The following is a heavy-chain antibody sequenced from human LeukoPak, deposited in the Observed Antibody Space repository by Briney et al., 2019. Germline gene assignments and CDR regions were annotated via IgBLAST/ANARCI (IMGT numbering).Heavy chain of an antibody. Sequence: GGSLSLSCAASGFSFGIYGMHWVRQAPGKGLEWVAFIRYDGSNKYYADSVKGRFTIPRDNSKNTLYLQMNSLRAEDTAVYYCTAMVTVDYGGQGTLVTVSS. CDR3: TAMVTVDY. CDR1: GFSFGIYG. CDR2: IRYDGSNK. V-gene: IGHV3-30*02. D-gene: IGHD5-18*01. J-gene: IGHJ4*02.